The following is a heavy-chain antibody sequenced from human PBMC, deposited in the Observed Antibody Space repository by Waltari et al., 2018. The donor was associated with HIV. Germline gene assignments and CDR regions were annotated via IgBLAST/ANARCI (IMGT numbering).Heavy chain of an antibody. Sequence: EVQLVESGGGLVEPGGSLRLSCAASGFPFSSYSLNWVRPAPGKGLEWVSSISSSSSYIYYADSVKGRFTISRDNAKNSLYLQMNSLRAEDTAVYYCARESSSSSWDLPFDYWGQGTLVTVSS. CDR2: ISSSSSYI. V-gene: IGHV3-21*01. CDR1: GFPFSSYS. D-gene: IGHD6-13*01. CDR3: ARESSSSSWDLPFDY. J-gene: IGHJ4*02.